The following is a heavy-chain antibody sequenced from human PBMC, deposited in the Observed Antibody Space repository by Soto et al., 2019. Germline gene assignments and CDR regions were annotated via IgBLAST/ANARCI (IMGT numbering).Heavy chain of an antibody. CDR1: GFTFSSYG. D-gene: IGHD3-3*01. CDR3: AKEVWSGPMDV. Sequence: QAQLVESGGGVVQPGRSLRLSCAASGFTFSSYGMHWVRQAPGKGLEWVAVISYDGSNKYYADSVKGRFTISRDNSKNTLYLQMNSLRAEDTAVYYCAKEVWSGPMDVWGQGTTVTVSS. J-gene: IGHJ6*02. CDR2: ISYDGSNK. V-gene: IGHV3-30*18.